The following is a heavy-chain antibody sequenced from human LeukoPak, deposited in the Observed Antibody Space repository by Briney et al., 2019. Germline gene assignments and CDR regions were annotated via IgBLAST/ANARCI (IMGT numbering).Heavy chain of an antibody. CDR3: ARDWDTAMVTWGAFDI. CDR2: IYHSGST. J-gene: IGHJ3*02. CDR1: GGSISSSNW. V-gene: IGHV4-4*02. Sequence: SETLSLTCAVSGGSISSSNWWSWVRQPPGKGLEWIGEIYHSGSTNYNPSLKSRVTISVDTSKNQFSLKLSSVTAADTAVYYCARDWDTAMVTWGAFDIWGQGTMVTVSS. D-gene: IGHD5-18*01.